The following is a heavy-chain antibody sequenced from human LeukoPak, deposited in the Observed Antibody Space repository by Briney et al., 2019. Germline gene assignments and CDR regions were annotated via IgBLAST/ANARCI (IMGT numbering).Heavy chain of an antibody. CDR1: GGSISSYY. Sequence: PSETLSLTCTVSGGSISSYYWSWIRQPPGKGLEWIGYIYYSGGTNYNPSLKSRVTISVDTSKNQFSLKLSSVTAADTAVYYCARRGAGTDAFDIWGQGTMVTVSS. CDR2: IYYSGGT. CDR3: ARRGAGTDAFDI. V-gene: IGHV4-59*08. D-gene: IGHD6-19*01. J-gene: IGHJ3*02.